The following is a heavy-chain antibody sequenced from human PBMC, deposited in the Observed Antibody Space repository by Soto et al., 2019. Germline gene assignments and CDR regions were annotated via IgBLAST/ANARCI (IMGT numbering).Heavy chain of an antibody. CDR1: GGSISSYY. V-gene: IGHV4-59*01. CDR2: IYYSGST. Sequence: SETLSLTCTVSGGSISSYYWSWIRQPPGKGLEWIGYIYYSGSTNYNPSLKSRVTISVDTSKNQFSLKPSSVTAADTAVYYCARGKSGMDVWGQGTTVTVSS. J-gene: IGHJ6*02. CDR3: ARGKSGMDV.